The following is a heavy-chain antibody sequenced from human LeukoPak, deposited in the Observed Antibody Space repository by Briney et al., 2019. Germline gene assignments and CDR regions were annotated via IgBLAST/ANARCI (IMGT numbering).Heavy chain of an antibody. J-gene: IGHJ6*03. CDR3: AKAAYGSYYYYMDV. CDR1: GFKFDDYG. CDR2: ISWNSGSI. V-gene: IGHV3-9*03. D-gene: IGHD3-10*01. Sequence: GGSLRLSCTASGFKFDDYGMTWVRQAPGKGLEWVSGISWNSGSIGYADSVKGRFTISRDNAKNSLYLQMNSLRAEDMALYCAKAAYGSYYYYMDVWGKGTTVTVSS.